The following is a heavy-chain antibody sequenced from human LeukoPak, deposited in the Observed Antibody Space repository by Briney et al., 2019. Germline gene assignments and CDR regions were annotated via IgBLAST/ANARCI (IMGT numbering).Heavy chain of an antibody. CDR3: ARDKVVGATYFDY. J-gene: IGHJ4*02. CDR2: IKQDGSEK. Sequence: GGSLRLSCAASGFTFSSYWMSWVRQAPGKGLEWVANIKQDGSEKYYVDSVKGRFTISRDNSKNTLYLQMNSLRAEDTAVYYCARDKVVGATYFDYWGQGTLVTVSS. D-gene: IGHD1-26*01. CDR1: GFTFSSYW. V-gene: IGHV3-7*01.